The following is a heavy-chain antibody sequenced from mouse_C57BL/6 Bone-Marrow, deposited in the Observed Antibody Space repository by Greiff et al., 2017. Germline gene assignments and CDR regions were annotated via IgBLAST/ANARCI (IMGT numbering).Heavy chain of an antibody. CDR3: TSPVDYDGGAWFAY. V-gene: IGHV14-4*01. D-gene: IGHD2-4*01. J-gene: IGHJ3*01. Sequence: VQLQQSGAELVRPGASVKLSCTASGFNIKDDYMHWVKQRPEQGLEWIGWIDPENGDTEYASKFQGKATITADTSSNTAYLQLSSLTSADTAVPYCTSPVDYDGGAWFAYWGQGTLVTVSA. CDR2: IDPENGDT. CDR1: GFNIKDDY.